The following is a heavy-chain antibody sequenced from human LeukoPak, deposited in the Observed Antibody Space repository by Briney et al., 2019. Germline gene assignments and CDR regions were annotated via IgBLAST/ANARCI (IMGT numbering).Heavy chain of an antibody. Sequence: GASVKVSCKASGYTFTSYDINWVRQATGQGLEWMGWMNPNGGNTGYAQKFQGRVTMTRNTSISTAYMELSSLRSEDTAVYYCARGAYSSSWYYYYYYGMDVWGQGTTVTVSS. J-gene: IGHJ6*02. CDR1: GYTFTSYD. D-gene: IGHD6-13*01. V-gene: IGHV1-8*01. CDR2: MNPNGGNT. CDR3: ARGAYSSSWYYYYYYGMDV.